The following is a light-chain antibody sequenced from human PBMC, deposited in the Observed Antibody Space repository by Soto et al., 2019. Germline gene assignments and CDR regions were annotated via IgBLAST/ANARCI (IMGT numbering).Light chain of an antibody. V-gene: IGLV4-69*01. CDR1: SGHSSYA. Sequence: QSVLTQSPSASASLGASVKLTCTLSSGHSSYAIAWHQQQPEKGPRYLMKLNSDGSHSKGDGIPDRFSGSSSGAERYLTISSLQYEDEADYYCQTWGTGIFGGGTKLTVL. J-gene: IGLJ2*01. CDR2: LNSDGSH. CDR3: QTWGTGI.